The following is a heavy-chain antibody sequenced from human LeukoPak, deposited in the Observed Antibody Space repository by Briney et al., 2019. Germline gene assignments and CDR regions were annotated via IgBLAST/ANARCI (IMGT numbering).Heavy chain of an antibody. V-gene: IGHV3-64D*09. J-gene: IGHJ6*02. CDR1: GFPFSSYA. CDR2: ISDSGGST. D-gene: IGHD2-15*01. CDR3: VRGYSFGPYGMDV. Sequence: GGSLRLSCSASGFPFSSYAMHWVRQAPGKGREYVSSISDSGGSTYYADSVNGRFTISRDNSKNTLYLQMSSLRAEDAAVYFCVRGYSFGPYGMDVWGQGTTVTVSS.